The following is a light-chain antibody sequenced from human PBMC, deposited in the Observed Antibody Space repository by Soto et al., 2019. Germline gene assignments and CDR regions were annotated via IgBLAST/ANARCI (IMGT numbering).Light chain of an antibody. J-gene: IGKJ1*01. CDR2: VAS. Sequence: VCTEYTARPSRTPGEXXTLSXRASQSVSNNYLAWYEQKPAHAPRLLIYVASNRATDIPDRFSGSGSGTDFTLSISRPENEDFAVYYCPHYPRSGTFGQNTKVDIK. CDR1: QSVSNNY. V-gene: IGKV3-20*01. CDR3: PHYPRSGT.